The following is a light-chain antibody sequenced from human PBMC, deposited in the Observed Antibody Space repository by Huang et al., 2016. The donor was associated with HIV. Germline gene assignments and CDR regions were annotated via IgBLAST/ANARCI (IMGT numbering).Light chain of an antibody. V-gene: IGKV1-9*01. CDR1: QGIGNS. CDR3: QQFSSYSPLT. J-gene: IGKJ4*01. CDR2: AAS. Sequence: IQLTQSPSSLSASVGDRVTITCRASQGIGNSLVWYQQKPGSAPERLIYAASTLQSGVTSMFSGSGSGTDVTLTISSLQPEDSATYYCQQFSSYSPLTLGGGTKVEIK.